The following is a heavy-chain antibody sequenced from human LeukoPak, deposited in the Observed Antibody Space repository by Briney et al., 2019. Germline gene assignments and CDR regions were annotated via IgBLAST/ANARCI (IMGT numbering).Heavy chain of an antibody. V-gene: IGHV4-30-2*01. J-gene: IGHJ4*02. D-gene: IGHD2-8*01. Sequence: SETLSLTCAVSGGSISSGGYSWSWIRQPPGKGLEWIGYIYHSGSTYYNPSLKSRVTISVDRSKNQFSLKLSSVTAADTAVYYCARGPMARDLFDYWGQGTLVTVS. CDR2: IYHSGST. CDR1: GGSISSGGYS. CDR3: ARGPMARDLFDY.